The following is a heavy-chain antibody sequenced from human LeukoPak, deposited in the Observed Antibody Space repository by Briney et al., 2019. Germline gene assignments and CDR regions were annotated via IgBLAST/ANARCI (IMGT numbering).Heavy chain of an antibody. D-gene: IGHD2-2*02. CDR1: GYTFTAYY. CDR2: IPPNSGGT. V-gene: IGHV1-2*02. Sequence: ASVKVSCKASGYTFTAYYVHWVRQAPGQGLEWMGLIPPNSGGTKYAQKFQGRVTMTRDTSISTACMDLSGLRSDGTAVYYCARGFRLSAIEDWFDPWGQGTLVTVSS. J-gene: IGHJ5*02. CDR3: ARGFRLSAIEDWFDP.